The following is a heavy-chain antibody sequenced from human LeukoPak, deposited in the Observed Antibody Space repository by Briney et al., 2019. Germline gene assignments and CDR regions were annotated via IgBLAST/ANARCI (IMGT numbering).Heavy chain of an antibody. CDR3: AREGCSSTSCYWEDAFDI. Sequence: GGSLRLSCAASGFTFSSYSMNWVRQAPGKGLEWVSSISSSSSYIYYADSVKGRFTISRDNAKNSLYLRMNSLRAEDTAVYYCAREGCSSTSCYWEDAFDIWGQGTMVTVSS. CDR2: ISSSSSYI. V-gene: IGHV3-21*01. J-gene: IGHJ3*02. CDR1: GFTFSSYS. D-gene: IGHD2-2*01.